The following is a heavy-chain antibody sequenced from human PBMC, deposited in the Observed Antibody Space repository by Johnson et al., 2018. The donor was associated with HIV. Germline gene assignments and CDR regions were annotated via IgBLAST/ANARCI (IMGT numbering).Heavy chain of an antibody. J-gene: IGHJ3*02. CDR1: GFTFSSYA. CDR2: ISYDGSNK. V-gene: IGHV3-30*04. Sequence: QVQLVESGGGVVQPGRSLSLSCAASGFTFSSYAMHWVRQAPGKGLEWVAVISYDGSNKYYADSVKGRFTISRDNAKNSLYLQMNSLRAEDTALYYCARYRALGWGLLGAFDIWGQGTMVTVSS. D-gene: IGHD1-26*01. CDR3: ARYRALGWGLLGAFDI.